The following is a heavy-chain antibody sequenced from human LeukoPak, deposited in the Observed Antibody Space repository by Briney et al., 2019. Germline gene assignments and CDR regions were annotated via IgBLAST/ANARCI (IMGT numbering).Heavy chain of an antibody. CDR3: GRDPNGDYIGAFDF. V-gene: IGHV3-23*01. CDR2: IRGDGGVT. Sequence: GSLSLSCAASGFTFSNYAMTWVRLAPGKGLEWVSSIRGDGGVTYYADSVRGRFTMSRDNSKNALYLQMNSLRADDTAVYYCGRDPNGDYIGAFDFWGQGTLVTVSS. J-gene: IGHJ3*01. D-gene: IGHD4-17*01. CDR1: GFTFSNYA.